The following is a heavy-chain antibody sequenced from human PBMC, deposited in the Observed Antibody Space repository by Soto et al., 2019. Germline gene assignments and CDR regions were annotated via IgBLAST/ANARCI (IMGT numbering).Heavy chain of an antibody. CDR3: AKEGGGVDTAMVSYI. V-gene: IGHV3-30*18. CDR2: ISYDGSNK. D-gene: IGHD5-18*01. CDR1: GFTFSSYG. Sequence: QVQLVESGGGVVQPGRSLRLSCAASGFTFSSYGMHWVRQAPGKGLGWVAVISYDGSNKYYADSVNGRFTISRDNSKNTLYLQMNSLRAEDTAVYYCAKEGGGVDTAMVSYIWGQGTLVTVSS. J-gene: IGHJ4*02.